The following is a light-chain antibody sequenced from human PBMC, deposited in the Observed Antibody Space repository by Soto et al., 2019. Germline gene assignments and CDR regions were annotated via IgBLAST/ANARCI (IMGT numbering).Light chain of an antibody. CDR1: QSVRSNY. CDR3: QQYGRSPYT. Sequence: EIVLTQSPGTLSLSPGERATLSCRASQSVRSNYLAWYQQKPGEAPRLLIYGASSRATGIPYRFSGTGSGTASTLTISSMEPEDGAVYDGQQYGRSPYTFGKGTKLEIK. J-gene: IGKJ2*01. CDR2: GAS. V-gene: IGKV3-20*01.